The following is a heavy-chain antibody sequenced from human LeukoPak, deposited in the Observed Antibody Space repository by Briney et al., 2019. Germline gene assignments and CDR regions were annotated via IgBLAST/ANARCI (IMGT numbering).Heavy chain of an antibody. V-gene: IGHV3-64*04. CDR2: ISSNGGST. CDR3: ARDPYSSSWSYGMDV. J-gene: IGHJ6*02. Sequence: PGGSLRLSCSASGFTFSSYAMHWVRQAPGKGLEYVSAISSNGGSTYYADSVKGRFTISRDNSKNTLYLQMSSLRAEDTAVYYCARDPYSSSWSYGMDVWGQGTTVTVSS. D-gene: IGHD6-13*01. CDR1: GFTFSSYA.